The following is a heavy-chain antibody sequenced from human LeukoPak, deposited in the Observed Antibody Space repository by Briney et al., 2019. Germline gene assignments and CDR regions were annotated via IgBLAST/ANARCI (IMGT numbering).Heavy chain of an antibody. D-gene: IGHD6-19*01. J-gene: IGHJ4*02. Sequence: ASVNVSCKVSGYTLTELSMHWVRQAPGKGLEWRGGLDPEDGETIYAQKFQGRVTMTEDTSTDTAYMELSSLRSEDTAVYYCATRIAVAGLLGYYFDYWGQGTLVTVSS. CDR1: GYTLTELS. V-gene: IGHV1-24*01. CDR2: LDPEDGET. CDR3: ATRIAVAGLLGYYFDY.